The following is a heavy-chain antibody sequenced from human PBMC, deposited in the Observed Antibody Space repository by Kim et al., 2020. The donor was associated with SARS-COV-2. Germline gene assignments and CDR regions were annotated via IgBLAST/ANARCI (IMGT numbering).Heavy chain of an antibody. Sequence: GGSLRLSCAASGFTFSSYSMNWVRQAPGKGLEWVSSISSSSSYIYYADSVKGRFTISRDNAKNSLYLQMNSLRAEDTAVYYCARGRGEQWLDDAFDIWGQGTMVTVSS. CDR2: ISSSSSYI. CDR1: GFTFSSYS. CDR3: ARGRGEQWLDDAFDI. D-gene: IGHD6-19*01. V-gene: IGHV3-21*01. J-gene: IGHJ3*02.